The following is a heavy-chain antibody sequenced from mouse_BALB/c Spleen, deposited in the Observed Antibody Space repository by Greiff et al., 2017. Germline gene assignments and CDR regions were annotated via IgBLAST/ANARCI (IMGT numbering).Heavy chain of an antibody. CDR3: ARDGYSFAY. CDR1: GFTFSSFG. V-gene: IGHV5-6-5*01. Sequence: DVHLVESGGGLVQPGGSRKLSCAASGFTFSSFGMHWVRQAPEKGLEWVASISSGGSTYYPDSVKGRFTISRDNARNILYLQMSSLRSEDTAMYYCARDGYSFAYWGQGTLVTVSA. D-gene: IGHD2-3*01. CDR2: ISSGGST. J-gene: IGHJ3*01.